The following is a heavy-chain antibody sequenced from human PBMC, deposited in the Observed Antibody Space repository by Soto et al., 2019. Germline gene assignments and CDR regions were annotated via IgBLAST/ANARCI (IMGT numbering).Heavy chain of an antibody. CDR2: INPNSGGT. CDR3: ARVRIVGASNDAFDI. CDR1: GYTFTGYY. Sequence: ASVRVSCKASGYTFTGYYMHWVRQAPGQGLEWMGWINPNSGGTNYAQKFQGWVTMTRDTSISTAYMELSRLRSDDTAVYYCARVRIVGASNDAFDIWGQGTMVTVS. V-gene: IGHV1-2*04. D-gene: IGHD1-26*01. J-gene: IGHJ3*02.